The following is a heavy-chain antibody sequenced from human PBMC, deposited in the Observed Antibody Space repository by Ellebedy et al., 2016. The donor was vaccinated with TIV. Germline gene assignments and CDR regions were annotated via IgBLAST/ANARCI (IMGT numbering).Heavy chain of an antibody. CDR2: VYPADSNA. V-gene: IGHV5-51*01. CDR3: TRRSTQGEI. J-gene: IGHJ3*02. Sequence: GGSLRLSCKASGYSFTSYWIGWVRQMPGKGLEWMGIVYPADSNASYSPSFQGLVTISADKSINTAYLQWSSLKASDTAIYYCTRRSTQGEIWGQGTMVTVSS. CDR1: GYSFTSYW. D-gene: IGHD3-16*01.